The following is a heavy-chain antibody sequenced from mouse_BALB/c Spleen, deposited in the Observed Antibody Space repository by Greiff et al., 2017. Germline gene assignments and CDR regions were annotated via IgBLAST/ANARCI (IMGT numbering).Heavy chain of an antibody. Sequence: DVQLVESGGGLVKPGGSLKLSCAASGFTFSSYAMSWVRQTPEKRLEWVASISSGGSTYYPDSVKGRFTISRDNARNILYLQMSSLRSEDTAMYYCARGGISYFDYWGQGTTLTVSS. CDR1: GFTFSSYA. V-gene: IGHV5-6-5*01. CDR3: ARGGISYFDY. CDR2: ISSGGST. J-gene: IGHJ2*01.